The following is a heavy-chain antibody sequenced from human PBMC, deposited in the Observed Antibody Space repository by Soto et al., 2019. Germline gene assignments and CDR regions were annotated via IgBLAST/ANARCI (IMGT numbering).Heavy chain of an antibody. J-gene: IGHJ4*02. D-gene: IGHD7-27*01. V-gene: IGHV3-30*18. Sequence: PGGSLRLSCAGSGFTFNNYGVHWVRQPPGKGLEWVSVIGNDGGVKYYADSVKGRFTISRDNSKNTVFLQMNSLRAEDTAVYYSAKHRTLTGNFDYWGQGILVTVSS. CDR1: GFTFNNYG. CDR2: IGNDGGVK. CDR3: AKHRTLTGNFDY.